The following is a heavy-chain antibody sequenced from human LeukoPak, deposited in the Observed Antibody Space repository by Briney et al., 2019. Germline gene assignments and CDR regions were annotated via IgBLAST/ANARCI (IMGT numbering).Heavy chain of an antibody. CDR3: ARGRGWLEY. V-gene: IGHV3-53*01. D-gene: IGHD6-19*01. CDR1: GFTVSNTF. J-gene: IGHJ4*02. Sequence: GGSLRLSRAASGFTVSNTFMSWVRQAPGKGLEWVSVIYSVGTTYYADSVKGRFTISRDNSKNTLYLQMNSLRAEDTAVYYCARGRGWLEYWGQGTLVTVSS. CDR2: IYSVGTT.